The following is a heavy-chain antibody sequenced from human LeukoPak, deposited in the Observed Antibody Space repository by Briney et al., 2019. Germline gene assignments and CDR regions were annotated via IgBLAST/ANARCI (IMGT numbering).Heavy chain of an antibody. CDR1: GGSISSGSYY. J-gene: IGHJ4*02. Sequence: TSETLSLTCTVSGGSISSGSYYWSWIRQPAGKGLEWIGRIYTSGSTNYNPSLKSRVTISVDTSKNQFSLKLSSVTAADTAVYYCAKGRNDGYNWDLVDYWGQGTLVTVSS. CDR3: AKGRNDGYNWDLVDY. D-gene: IGHD5-24*01. V-gene: IGHV4-61*02. CDR2: IYTSGST.